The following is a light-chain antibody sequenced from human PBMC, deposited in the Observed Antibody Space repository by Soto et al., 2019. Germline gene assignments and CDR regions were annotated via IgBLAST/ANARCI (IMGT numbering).Light chain of an antibody. CDR1: QSISAY. V-gene: IGKV1-39*01. CDR2: ATL. CDR3: QQSYRNPRT. J-gene: IGKJ5*01. Sequence: DIQMTQSPSSLAASIGDSVSITCRASQSISAYLNWYQQKPGKAPKLLIYATLNLQSGVPSRFSGSGSGTEFTLTISSLQPEDFETYYCQQSYRNPRTFGQGTRLEIK.